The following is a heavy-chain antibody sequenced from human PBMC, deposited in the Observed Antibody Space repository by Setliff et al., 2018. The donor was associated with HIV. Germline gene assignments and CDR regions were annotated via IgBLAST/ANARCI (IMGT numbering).Heavy chain of an antibody. CDR2: VYYSGTT. CDR1: GASISNSPHF. D-gene: IGHD6-13*01. J-gene: IGHJ4*02. Sequence: PSETLSLTCTVSGASISNSPHFWGWVRQPPGKGLEWIGNVYYSGTTYYNSALKGRVTISVDLSSNRFSLQLTSVTAADTAAYYCARIIKSGRTSSWAYFDFWGQGTLVTVSS. V-gene: IGHV4-39*01. CDR3: ARIIKSGRTSSWAYFDF.